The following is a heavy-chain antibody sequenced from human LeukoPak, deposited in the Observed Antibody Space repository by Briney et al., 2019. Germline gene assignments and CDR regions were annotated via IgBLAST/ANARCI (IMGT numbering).Heavy chain of an antibody. V-gene: IGHV3-23*01. CDR2: ISGSGGST. J-gene: IGHJ4*02. CDR1: GFTFSSYA. D-gene: IGHD3-3*01. Sequence: TGGSLRLSCAASGFTFSSYAMSWVRQAPGKGLEWVSAISGSGGSTYYADSVKGRFTISRVNSKNTLYLQMNSLRAEDTAVYYCAKTYHDFWSGYSYYFDYWGQGTLVTVSS. CDR3: AKTYHDFWSGYSYYFDY.